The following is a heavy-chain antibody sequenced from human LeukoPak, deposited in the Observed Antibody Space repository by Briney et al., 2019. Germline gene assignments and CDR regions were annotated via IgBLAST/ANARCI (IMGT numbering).Heavy chain of an antibody. Sequence: PGESLRLSCTASGFTFSNFWMGWVGQAPGKGLEWVGRARNKANSYTTEYAASVKDRFTISRDDSENSLYLQMNSLKTEDTAVYYCARVRYCSSTTCRGAFDIWGQGTMVTVTS. D-gene: IGHD2-2*01. CDR1: GFTFSNFW. CDR3: ARVRYCSSTTCRGAFDI. J-gene: IGHJ3*02. V-gene: IGHV3-72*01. CDR2: ARNKANSYTT.